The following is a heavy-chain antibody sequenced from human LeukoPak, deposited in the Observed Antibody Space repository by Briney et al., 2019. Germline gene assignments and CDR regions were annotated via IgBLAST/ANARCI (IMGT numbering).Heavy chain of an antibody. D-gene: IGHD3-3*01. CDR1: GYTFTSYD. J-gene: IGHJ6*02. CDR3: ARGYYYDFWSGYFPAGMDV. Sequence: VASVKVSCKASGYTFTSYDIHWVRQATGQGLEWMGWMNPNSGNTGYAQKFQGRVTMTRNTSISTAYMELSSLRSEDTAVYYCARGYYYDFWSGYFPAGMDVWGQGTTVTVSS. CDR2: MNPNSGNT. V-gene: IGHV1-8*01.